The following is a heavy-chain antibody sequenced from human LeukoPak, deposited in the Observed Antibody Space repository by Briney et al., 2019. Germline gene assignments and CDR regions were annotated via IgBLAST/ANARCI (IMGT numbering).Heavy chain of an antibody. CDR1: GYTFTSYD. CDR2: MNPNSGNT. V-gene: IGHV1-8*01. Sequence: GASVKVSCKASGYTFTSYDIDWVRQATGQGLEWMGWMNPNSGNTGYAQKFQGRVTMTRDTSISTAYMELSRLRSDDTAVYYCARVKVTYSNDAFDIWGQGTMVTVSS. J-gene: IGHJ3*02. CDR3: ARVKVTYSNDAFDI. D-gene: IGHD2-15*01.